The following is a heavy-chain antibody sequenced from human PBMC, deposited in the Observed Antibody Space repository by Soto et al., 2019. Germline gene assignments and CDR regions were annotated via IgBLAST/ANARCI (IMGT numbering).Heavy chain of an antibody. J-gene: IGHJ4*02. V-gene: IGHV3-23*01. CDR1: GFTFSSYA. D-gene: IGHD3-22*01. CDR2: ISGSGGST. Sequence: LRLSCAASGFTFSSYAMSWVRQAPGKGLEWVSAISGSGGSTYYADSVKGRFTISRDNSKNTLYPQMNSLRAEDTAVYYCAKALTYYYDSSGYYYDYWGQGTLVTVSS. CDR3: AKALTYYYDSSGYYYDY.